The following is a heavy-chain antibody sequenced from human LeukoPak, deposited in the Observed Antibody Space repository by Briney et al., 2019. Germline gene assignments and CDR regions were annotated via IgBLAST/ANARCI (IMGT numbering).Heavy chain of an antibody. CDR1: GFTFSSNW. V-gene: IGHV3-74*01. J-gene: IGHJ3*01. Sequence: AGGSLRLSCAASGFTFSSNWMHWVRQVPGKGLVWVSLINNDGSTTNYADSVKGRFTISRDNAKSTLYLQINSLRAEDTAVYYCARAGAINAAFDVWGQGTMVTVSS. CDR2: INNDGSTT. CDR3: ARAGAINAAFDV.